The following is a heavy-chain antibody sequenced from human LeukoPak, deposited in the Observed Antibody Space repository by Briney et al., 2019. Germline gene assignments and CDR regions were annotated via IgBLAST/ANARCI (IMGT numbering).Heavy chain of an antibody. CDR2: IKQDGSKT. Sequence: GGSLRLSCVASGFPFSSYWITCVRQAPGKGLEWVANIKQDGSKTSYVDSVKGRFTISRDNAKNSLYLQMNSLRAEDTAIYYCTRVGYIDEGIDYWGQGTLVTVSS. D-gene: IGHD5-24*01. CDR1: GFPFSSYW. CDR3: TRVGYIDEGIDY. J-gene: IGHJ4*02. V-gene: IGHV3-7*04.